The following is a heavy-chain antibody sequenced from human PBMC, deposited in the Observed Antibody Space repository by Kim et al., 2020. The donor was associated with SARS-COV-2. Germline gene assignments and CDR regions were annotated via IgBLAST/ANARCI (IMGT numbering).Heavy chain of an antibody. J-gene: IGHJ5*02. D-gene: IGHD3-10*01. V-gene: IGHV4-39*07. CDR2: IYYSGST. CDR3: ARDRPPRGGFGEYFDP. Sequence: SETLSLTCTVSGGSISSSSYYWGWIRQPPGKGLEWIGSIYYSGSTYYNPSLKSRVTISVDTSKNQFSLKLSSVTAADTAVYYCARDRPPRGGFGEYFDPWGQGTLVTVSS. CDR1: GGSISSSSYY.